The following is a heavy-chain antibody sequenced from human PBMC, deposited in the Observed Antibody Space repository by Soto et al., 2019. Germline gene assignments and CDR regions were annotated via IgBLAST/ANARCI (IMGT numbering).Heavy chain of an antibody. Sequence: ETLSLTCTVSCGSISSYYWRWIRQPPGKGLEWICEINYSGTTNYNPSLKSRVTVSVDTSKNQFALQLSSVTAADTAVYYCARGGGYYSYGMDVWGQGTTVTVSS. D-gene: IGHD3-10*01. J-gene: IGHJ6*02. V-gene: IGHV4-59*12. CDR3: ARGGGYYSYGMDV. CDR1: CGSISSYY. CDR2: INYSGTT.